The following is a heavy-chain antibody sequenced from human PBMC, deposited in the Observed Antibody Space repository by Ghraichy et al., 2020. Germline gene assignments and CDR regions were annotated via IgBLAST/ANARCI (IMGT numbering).Heavy chain of an antibody. J-gene: IGHJ6*03. V-gene: IGHV3-48*01. CDR3: ARELGICCHYMEV. CDR2: ISPSSSHV. CDR1: GFTFSTYS. Sequence: ETLSLTCAASGFTFSTYSMNWVRQAPGKGLEWVAYISPSSSHVYYADSVEGRFTISRDNARNSLYLQMNSLRAEDTAVYYCARELGICCHYMEVWGKGTTVTVSS.